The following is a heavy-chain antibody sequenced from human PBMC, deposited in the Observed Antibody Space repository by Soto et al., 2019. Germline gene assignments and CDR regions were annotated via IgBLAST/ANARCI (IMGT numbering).Heavy chain of an antibody. CDR2: INRIGSS. V-gene: IGHV4-34*01. Sequence: QVQLQQWGDGLLKPSETLSLTCAVYGGSFSSYYWNWIRQSPGKGLEWIGDINRIGSSNYNPSLTVRVTMSVDSSKNQFYLRLTSVTAADTAMYYCARGGVDMIRGITGKRTWLDPWGQGTLVIVS. D-gene: IGHD3-10*01. CDR3: ARGGVDMIRGITGKRTWLDP. CDR1: GGSFSSYY. J-gene: IGHJ5*02.